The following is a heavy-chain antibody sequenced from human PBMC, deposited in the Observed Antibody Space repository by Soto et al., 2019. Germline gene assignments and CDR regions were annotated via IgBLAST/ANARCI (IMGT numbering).Heavy chain of an antibody. CDR1: GGSVSSGSYY. CDR2: IYYSGST. Sequence: SETLSLTCTVSGGSVSSGSYYWSWIRQPPGKGLEWIGYIYYSGSTNYNPSLKSRVTISVDTSKNQFSLKLSSVTAADTAVYYCARDLAGQQLVGYYYGMDVWGQGTTVTVSS. J-gene: IGHJ6*02. V-gene: IGHV4-61*01. CDR3: ARDLAGQQLVGYYYGMDV. D-gene: IGHD6-13*01.